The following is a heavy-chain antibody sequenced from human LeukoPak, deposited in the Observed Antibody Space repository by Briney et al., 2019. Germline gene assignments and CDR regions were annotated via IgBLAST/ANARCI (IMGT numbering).Heavy chain of an antibody. CDR1: RGSFSGYY. CDR3: ARVPTVTFFDY. V-gene: IGHV4-34*01. D-gene: IGHD4-17*01. J-gene: IGHJ4*02. CDR2: ISHSGST. Sequence: SETLSLTCAVYRGSFSGYYWSWIRQPPGKGLEWIGEISHSGSTNYNPSLKSRVTISVDTSKNQFSLKLSSVTAADTAVYYCARVPTVTFFDYWGQGTLVTVSS.